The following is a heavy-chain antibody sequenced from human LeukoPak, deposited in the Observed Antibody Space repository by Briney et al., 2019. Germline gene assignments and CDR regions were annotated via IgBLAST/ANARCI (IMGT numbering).Heavy chain of an antibody. D-gene: IGHD3-22*01. CDR2: INGDGSST. CDR3: ARGGPDSSDYSSLFDY. Sequence: GGSLRLSCAASGFTFSSYWMHWVRQAPGKGLVWLSRINGDGSSTSYADSVKGQFTISRDNAKNTLYLQMTSLRAEDTAVYYCARGGPDSSDYSSLFDYWGRGILVTVSS. CDR1: GFTFSSYW. V-gene: IGHV3-74*01. J-gene: IGHJ4*02.